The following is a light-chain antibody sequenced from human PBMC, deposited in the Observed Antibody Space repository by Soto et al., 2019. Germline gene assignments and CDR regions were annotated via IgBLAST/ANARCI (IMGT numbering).Light chain of an antibody. Sequence: YELTQPPSVSVSPGQTARITCSGDALPKQYAYWYQQKPGQAPVLVIYKDSERPSGIPERFSGSSSGTTVTLTISGVQAEDEADYYCQSADSSGTYRGVFGGGTKVTVL. CDR3: QSADSSGTYRGV. CDR1: ALPKQY. CDR2: KDS. V-gene: IGLV3-25*03. J-gene: IGLJ2*01.